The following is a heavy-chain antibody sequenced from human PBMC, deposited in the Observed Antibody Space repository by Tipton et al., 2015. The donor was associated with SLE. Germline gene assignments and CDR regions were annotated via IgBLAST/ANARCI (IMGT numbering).Heavy chain of an antibody. CDR1: GFTFSSYA. J-gene: IGHJ3*02. Sequence: SLRLSCAASGFTFSSYAMHWVRQAPGKGLEWVSAISGSGGSTYYADSVKGRFTISRDNSKNTLYLQMNSLRAEDTAVYYCAKDGGEGGAFDIWGQGTMVTVSS. CDR3: AKDGGEGGAFDI. CDR2: ISGSGGST. D-gene: IGHD2-21*01. V-gene: IGHV3-23*01.